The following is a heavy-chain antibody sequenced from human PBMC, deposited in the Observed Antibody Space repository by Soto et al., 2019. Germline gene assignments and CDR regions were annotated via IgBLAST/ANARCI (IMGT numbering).Heavy chain of an antibody. CDR1: GDSCTSYW. J-gene: IGHJ3*01. V-gene: IGHV5-51*01. Sequence: PGESLNISCQGSGDSCTSYWIGWVRQMPGKGLEWMGMIYPGTSDTRDSPSFQGQVTISADKSVRTAYLQWSSLKASDSAIYYCARRVDAFDVWGQRRMVTVSS. CDR3: ARRVDAFDV. CDR2: IYPGTSDT.